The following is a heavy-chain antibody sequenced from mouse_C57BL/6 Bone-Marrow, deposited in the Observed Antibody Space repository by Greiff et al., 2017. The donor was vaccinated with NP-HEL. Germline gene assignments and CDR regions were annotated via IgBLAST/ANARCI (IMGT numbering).Heavy chain of an antibody. D-gene: IGHD2-2*01. V-gene: IGHV5-16*01. CDR3: ARESYGYDGPYAMDY. CDR2: INYDGSST. CDR1: GFTFSDYY. J-gene: IGHJ4*01. Sequence: EVMLVESEGGLVQPGSSMKLSCTASGFTFSDYYMAWVRPVPEKGLEWVANINYDGSSTYYLDSLKSRFIISRDNAKNILYLQMSSLKSEDTATYYCARESYGYDGPYAMDYWGQGTSVTVSS.